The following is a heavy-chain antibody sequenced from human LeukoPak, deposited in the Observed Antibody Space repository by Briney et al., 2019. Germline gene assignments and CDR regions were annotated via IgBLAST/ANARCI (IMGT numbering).Heavy chain of an antibody. CDR2: IKQDGSET. CDR1: GFSFSNFA. D-gene: IGHD6-19*01. CDR3: AKGRPVRTSGWYFFDY. Sequence: GGSLRLSCAASGFSFSNFAMHWVRQAPGKRLEWVANIKQDGSETNYVDSVKARFTISRDNAKNSLYVQMNSLRAEDTAVYYCAKGRPVRTSGWYFFDYWGQGTLVTVSS. J-gene: IGHJ4*02. V-gene: IGHV3-7*03.